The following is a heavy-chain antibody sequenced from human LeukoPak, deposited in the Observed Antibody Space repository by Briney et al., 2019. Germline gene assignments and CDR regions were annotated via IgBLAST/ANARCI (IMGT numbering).Heavy chain of an antibody. Sequence: SETLSLTCAVYGGSFGGYYWSWIRQPPGKGLEWIGEINHSGSTNYNPSLKSRVTISVDTSKNQFSLKLSSVTAADTAVHYCARGKVEWFGELYSNRFDPWGQGTLVTVSS. CDR2: INHSGST. J-gene: IGHJ5*02. D-gene: IGHD3-10*01. CDR1: GGSFGGYY. V-gene: IGHV4-34*01. CDR3: ARGKVEWFGELYSNRFDP.